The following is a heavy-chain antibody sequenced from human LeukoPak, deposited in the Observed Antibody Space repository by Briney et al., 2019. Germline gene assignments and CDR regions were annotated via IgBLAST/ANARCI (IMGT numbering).Heavy chain of an antibody. CDR1: GGSISSYY. J-gene: IGHJ5*02. V-gene: IGHV4-4*09. CDR3: AGSGFCSSTSCYPNWFDP. CDR2: IYTSGST. D-gene: IGHD2-2*03. Sequence: SQTLSLTCTVSGGSISSYYWSWIRQPPGKGLEWIGYIYTSGSTNYNPSLKSRVTISVDTSKNQFSLKLSSVTAADTAVYYCAGSGFCSSTSCYPNWFDPWGQGTLVTVSS.